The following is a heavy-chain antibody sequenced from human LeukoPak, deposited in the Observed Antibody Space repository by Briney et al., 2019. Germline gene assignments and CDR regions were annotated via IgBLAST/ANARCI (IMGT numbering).Heavy chain of an antibody. D-gene: IGHD3-3*01. Sequence: GGSLRLSCAASGFSFRTYSMNWVRQAPGKGLEWVSSINSDSIWIYYADSVRGRFTISRDNTRNSLYLQMNSLRAEDTALYYCARGGITIFGNYYYMDVWGKGTTVTVSS. J-gene: IGHJ6*03. CDR3: ARGGITIFGNYYYMDV. V-gene: IGHV3-21*04. CDR2: INSDSIWI. CDR1: GFSFRTYS.